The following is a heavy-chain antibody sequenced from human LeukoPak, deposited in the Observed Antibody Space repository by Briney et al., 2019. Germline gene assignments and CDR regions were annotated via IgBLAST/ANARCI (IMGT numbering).Heavy chain of an antibody. V-gene: IGHV4-34*01. J-gene: IGHJ4*02. D-gene: IGHD4-11*01. Sequence: SETLSPTCAVYGGSFSAYYWGWIRQPPGQGLEWIGEINHSGRTNYNPSLKSRVTISVDMSKNQFSLRLSSVTAADTAVYYCARLPPQYVFFDFWGQGTLVTVSS. CDR1: GGSFSAYY. CDR3: ARLPPQYVFFDF. CDR2: INHSGRT.